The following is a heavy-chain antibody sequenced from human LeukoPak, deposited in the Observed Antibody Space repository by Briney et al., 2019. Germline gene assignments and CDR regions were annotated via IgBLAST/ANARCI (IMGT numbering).Heavy chain of an antibody. Sequence: RSETLSLTCTVSGGSISSYYWSWIRQPPGKGLEWIGYIYYSGSTNYNPSLQSRVTISVDTSKNQFSLKLSSVTAADTAVYYCARHVIGDHFDYWGQGTLVSVSS. CDR3: ARHVIGDHFDY. V-gene: IGHV4-59*08. D-gene: IGHD4-17*01. J-gene: IGHJ4*02. CDR1: GGSISSYY. CDR2: IYYSGST.